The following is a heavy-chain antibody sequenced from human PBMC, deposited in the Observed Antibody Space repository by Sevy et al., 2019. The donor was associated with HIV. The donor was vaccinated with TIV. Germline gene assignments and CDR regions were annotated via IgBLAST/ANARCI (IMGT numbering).Heavy chain of an antibody. Sequence: GESLKISCAISGFTVNDKYIIWVRQAPGKGLEWVSVIFSSGSTYYADSAKGRFTISRDNSKNTVDLQMNSVRAEDTAVYYCVSLFLSYRSGWSYFHYWGQGTLVTVSS. D-gene: IGHD6-19*01. CDR2: IFSSGST. CDR1: GFTVNDKY. V-gene: IGHV3-66*02. J-gene: IGHJ4*02. CDR3: VSLFLSYRSGWSYFHY.